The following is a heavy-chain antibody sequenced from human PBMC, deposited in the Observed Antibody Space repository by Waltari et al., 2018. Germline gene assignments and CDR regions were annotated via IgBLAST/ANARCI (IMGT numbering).Heavy chain of an antibody. Sequence: QVQLQQGGAGLLKPSETLSLTCAVSGGSFSNYYWSWIRQSPGKGLEWIGEINHSGSTNVNPSRKSRVTILLDTSRNQFSLKVRSVTAADAAVYYCAGLRFNYYYYYHMDVWGNGTTVTVSS. CDR2: INHSGST. D-gene: IGHD3-10*01. J-gene: IGHJ6*03. CDR3: AGLRFNYYYYYHMDV. CDR1: GGSFSNYY. V-gene: IGHV4-34*01.